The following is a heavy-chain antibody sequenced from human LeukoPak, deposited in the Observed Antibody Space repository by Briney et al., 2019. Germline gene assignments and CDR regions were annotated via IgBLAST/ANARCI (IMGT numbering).Heavy chain of an antibody. CDR2: ISVSGFST. D-gene: IGHD2/OR15-2a*01. J-gene: IGHJ3*02. V-gene: IGHV3-23*01. Sequence: GGSLRLSCEASGFSFSTYAMNWVRQAPGKGLEWVSVISVSGFSTYYADSVKGRFTISRDMSKSTLYLQMNSLRAEDTAIYYCAKNHDSNTYHTDDAFDIWGQGTMVTVSS. CDR1: GFSFSTYA. CDR3: AKNHDSNTYHTDDAFDI.